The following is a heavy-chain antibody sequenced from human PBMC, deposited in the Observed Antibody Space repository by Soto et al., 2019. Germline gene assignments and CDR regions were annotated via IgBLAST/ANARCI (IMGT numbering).Heavy chain of an antibody. Sequence: HPXGSLRLTCAASGFTFSSYAMSWVRQAPGKGLEWVSAISGSGGSTYYADSVKGRFTISRDNSKNTLYLQMNRLRAEDTAVYYCAKDRDPTYGFPLFDHWGQGTLVTVSS. V-gene: IGHV3-23*01. CDR3: AKDRDPTYGFPLFDH. CDR2: ISGSGGST. CDR1: GFTFSSYA. D-gene: IGHD4-17*01. J-gene: IGHJ4*02.